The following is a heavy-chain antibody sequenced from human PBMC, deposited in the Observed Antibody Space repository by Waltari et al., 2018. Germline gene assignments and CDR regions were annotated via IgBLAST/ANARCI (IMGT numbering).Heavy chain of an antibody. V-gene: IGHV1-69*01. CDR1: SYA. CDR2: IIPIFGTA. D-gene: IGHD2-21*02. CDR3: ARLGGTDCGGDCYSWGTFDY. J-gene: IGHJ4*02. Sequence: SYAISWVRQAPGQGLEWMGGIIPIFGTANYAQKFQGRVTITADESTSTAYMELSSLRSEDTAVYYCARLGGTDCGGDCYSWGTFDYWGQGTLVTVSS.